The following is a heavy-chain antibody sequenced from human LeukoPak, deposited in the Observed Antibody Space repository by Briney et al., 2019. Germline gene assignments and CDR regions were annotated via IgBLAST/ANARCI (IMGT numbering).Heavy chain of an antibody. CDR3: ARGQRGYSYAVDY. CDR2: INHSGST. J-gene: IGHJ4*02. V-gene: IGHV4-34*01. CDR1: GGSFSGYY. Sequence: SETLSLTCAVYGGSFSGYYWSWIRQPPGKGLEWTGEINHSGSTNYNPSLKSRVTISVDTSKNQFSLKLSSVTAADTAVYYCARGQRGYSYAVDYWGQGTLVTVSS. D-gene: IGHD5-18*01.